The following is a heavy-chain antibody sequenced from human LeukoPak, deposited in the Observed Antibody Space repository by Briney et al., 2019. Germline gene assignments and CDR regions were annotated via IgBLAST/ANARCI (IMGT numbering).Heavy chain of an antibody. CDR2: ISAYNGNT. CDR3: ARGFTHRMYYSAGGDAFDI. D-gene: IGHD3-10*01. Sequence: ASVKVSCKASGYTFTSYGISWVRQAPGQGLEWMGWISAYNGNTNYAQKLQGRVTMTTDTSTSTAYMELRSLRSDDTAVYYCARGFTHRMYYSAGGDAFDIWGQGTMTVSS. CDR1: GYTFTSYG. V-gene: IGHV1-18*01. J-gene: IGHJ3*02.